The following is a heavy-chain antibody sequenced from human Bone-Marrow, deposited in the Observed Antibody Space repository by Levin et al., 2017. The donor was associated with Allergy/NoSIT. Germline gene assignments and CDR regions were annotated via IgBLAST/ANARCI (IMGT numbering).Heavy chain of an antibody. J-gene: IGHJ4*02. Sequence: GESLKISCKASGYTFSSYYMHWVRQAPGQGLEWMGMINPSGGSTGYAQKFQGRVTMTRDTSTSTVHMELSSLRSEDTALYYCAREAASGTHFDFWGQGTLVTVSS. D-gene: IGHD6-13*01. CDR1: GYTFSSYY. V-gene: IGHV1-46*01. CDR2: INPSGGST. CDR3: AREAASGTHFDF.